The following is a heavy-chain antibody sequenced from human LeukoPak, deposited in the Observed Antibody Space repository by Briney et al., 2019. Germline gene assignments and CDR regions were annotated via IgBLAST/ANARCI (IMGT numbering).Heavy chain of an antibody. Sequence: PGGSLRLSCAASGFTFSSYGMHWVGQAPGKGLEWVAFIRYDGSNKYYADSVKGRFTISRDNSKNTLYLQMNSLRAEDTAVYYCAKDPCSSTSCYPDYWGQGTLVTVSS. CDR1: GFTFSSYG. J-gene: IGHJ4*02. CDR3: AKDPCSSTSCYPDY. V-gene: IGHV3-30*02. CDR2: IRYDGSNK. D-gene: IGHD2-2*01.